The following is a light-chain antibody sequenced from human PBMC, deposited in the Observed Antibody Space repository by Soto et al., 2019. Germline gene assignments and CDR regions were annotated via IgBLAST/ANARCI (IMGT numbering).Light chain of an antibody. J-gene: IGKJ3*01. V-gene: IGKV3-15*01. CDR1: QGVSSN. Sequence: DIVMTQSPVTLSVSPGERATLSCRASQGVSSNLAWYQQKPGQAPRLLIYGASTRAAGIPARFSGSGSGTEFTLTISSLQSEDFAVYYCQQYNNWPRTFGSGTKVDIK. CDR2: GAS. CDR3: QQYNNWPRT.